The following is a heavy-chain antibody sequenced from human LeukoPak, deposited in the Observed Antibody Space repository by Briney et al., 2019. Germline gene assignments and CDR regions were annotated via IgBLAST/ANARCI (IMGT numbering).Heavy chain of an antibody. CDR1: GFTFSNAW. Sequence: GGSLRLSCAASGFTFSNAWMTWVRQGLGKGLEWVGRIKSETDGGTTDYAAPVKGRFTISRDNSKNTLYLQMNSLRAEDTAVYYCLGDSGSSFGAFDIWGQGTMVTVSS. CDR3: LGDSGSSFGAFDI. CDR2: IKSETDGGTT. V-gene: IGHV3-15*01. D-gene: IGHD1-26*01. J-gene: IGHJ3*02.